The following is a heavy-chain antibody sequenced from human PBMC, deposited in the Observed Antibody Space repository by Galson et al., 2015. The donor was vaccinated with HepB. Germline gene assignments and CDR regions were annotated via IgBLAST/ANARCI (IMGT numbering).Heavy chain of an antibody. D-gene: IGHD3-22*01. Sequence: SVKVSCKASGDTFNVYYVHWVRQAPGQGLEWMGRINPNRGGANYAQEFQGRVTMTRDTSITTAYMELSRLRSDDTAVYYCASSPYDSSGLRWGQGTLVTVSS. CDR3: ASSPYDSSGLR. CDR2: INPNRGGA. V-gene: IGHV1-2*06. CDR1: GDTFNVYY. J-gene: IGHJ4*02.